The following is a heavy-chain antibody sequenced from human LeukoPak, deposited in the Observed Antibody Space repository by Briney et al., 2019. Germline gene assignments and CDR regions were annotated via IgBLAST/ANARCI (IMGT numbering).Heavy chain of an antibody. V-gene: IGHV4-4*07. J-gene: IGHJ5*02. CDR1: GGSISSYY. CDR3: ARDGMVRGVQPTNWFDP. CDR2: IYSSGST. D-gene: IGHD3-10*01. Sequence: SETLSLTCTVSGGSISSYYWSWIRQPAGKGLEWIGRIYSSGSTTYNPSLKSRVTISVDTSKNQFSLKLSSVTAADTAVYYCARDGMVRGVQPTNWFDPWGQGTLVTVSS.